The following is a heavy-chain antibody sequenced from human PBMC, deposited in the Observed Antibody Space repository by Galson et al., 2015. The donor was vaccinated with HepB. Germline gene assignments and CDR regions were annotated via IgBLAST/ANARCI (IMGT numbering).Heavy chain of an antibody. V-gene: IGHV1-2*06. J-gene: IGHJ6*02. CDR2: INPNSGGT. Sequence: SGYTFPAYYVHWVRQAPGQGLEWMGRINPNSGGTNFAQKFQDRVTMTRDKSINTAYLELSRLRTDDTAVYYCARAGTTWGLFSYYGLDVWGQGTTLTVSS. D-gene: IGHD1-14*01. CDR3: ARAGTTWGLFSYYGLDV. CDR1: GYTFPAYY.